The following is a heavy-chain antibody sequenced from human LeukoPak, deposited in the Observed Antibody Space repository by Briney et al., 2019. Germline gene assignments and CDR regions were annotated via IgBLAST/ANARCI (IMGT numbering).Heavy chain of an antibody. J-gene: IGHJ5*02. Sequence: SETLSLTCSVSSGSIGSDNHYWAWIRQPPGKRPEWIASIYSSGGKPYYNPSLKSRLAISVDASKNQFSLNLASVTAADTAVYYCADSRASDFWSGFYGFKWFDPWGRGTLVTVSS. CDR3: ADSRASDFWSGFYGFKWFDP. CDR1: SGSIGSDNHY. D-gene: IGHD3-3*01. V-gene: IGHV4-39*01. CDR2: IYSSGGKP.